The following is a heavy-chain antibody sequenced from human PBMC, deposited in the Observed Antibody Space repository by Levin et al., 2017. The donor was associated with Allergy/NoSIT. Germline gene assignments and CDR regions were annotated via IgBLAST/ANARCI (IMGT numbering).Heavy chain of an antibody. J-gene: IGHJ6*02. CDR2: IYYSGST. CDR1: GGSISSYY. CDR3: ARFLQTVITPDDIVVVPAAIPKRVYYGMDV. V-gene: IGHV4-59*08. Sequence: SETLSLTCTVSGGSISSYYWSWIRQPPGKGLEWIGYIYYSGSTNYNPSLKSRVTISVDTSKNQFSLKLSSVTAADTAVYYCARFLQTVITPDDIVVVPAAIPKRVYYGMDVWGQGTTVTVSS. D-gene: IGHD2-2*02.